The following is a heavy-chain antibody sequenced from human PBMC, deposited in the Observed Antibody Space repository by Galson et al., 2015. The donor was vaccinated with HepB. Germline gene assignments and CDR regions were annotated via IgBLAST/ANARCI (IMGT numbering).Heavy chain of an antibody. D-gene: IGHD1-26*01. CDR3: ARGGGGRGIYYSPFDY. V-gene: IGHV3-7*03. CDR1: GFTFSIHW. Sequence: SLRLSCAASGFTFSIHWVSWVRQAPGKGLEWVASIKEDGSERNYVDSVKGRFTISRDNAKNSLYLQMNSLKVEDTAVYFCARGGGGRGIYYSPFDYWGQGSLLTVSS. CDR2: IKEDGSER. J-gene: IGHJ4*02.